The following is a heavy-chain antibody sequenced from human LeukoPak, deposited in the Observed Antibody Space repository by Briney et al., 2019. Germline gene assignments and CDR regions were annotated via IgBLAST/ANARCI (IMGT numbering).Heavy chain of an antibody. CDR3: ARRGSHGHFDY. CDR2: ISSSGSTI. CDR1: GFTFSSYE. Sequence: GGSLRLSCAASGFTFSSYEMNWVRQAPGKGLEWVSYISSSGSTIYYADSVKGRFTISRDNAKNSVYLEINSLRTEDTALYYCARRGSHGHFDYWGQGTLVTVSS. V-gene: IGHV3-48*03. J-gene: IGHJ4*02. D-gene: IGHD2-15*01.